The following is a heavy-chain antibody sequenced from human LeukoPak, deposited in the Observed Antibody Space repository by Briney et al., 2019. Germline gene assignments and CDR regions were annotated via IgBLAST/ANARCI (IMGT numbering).Heavy chain of an antibody. CDR1: GYTFTSYG. CDR3: ARDSLSVLWFGELLDPQHWGIPKNYYYYGMDV. V-gene: IGHV1-18*01. J-gene: IGHJ6*02. Sequence: ASVKVSCKASGYTFTSYGISWVRQAPGQGLEWMGWISANNGNTNYAQKLQGRVTMTTDTSTSTAYMELRSLRSDDTAVYYCARDSLSVLWFGELLDPQHWGIPKNYYYYGMDVWGQGTTVTVSS. D-gene: IGHD3-10*01. CDR2: ISANNGNT.